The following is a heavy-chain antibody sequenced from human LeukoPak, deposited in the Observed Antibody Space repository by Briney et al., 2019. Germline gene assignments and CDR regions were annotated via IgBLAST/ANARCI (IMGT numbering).Heavy chain of an antibody. CDR3: ARVIPNCSSTSCFLGELDY. D-gene: IGHD2-2*01. Sequence: GGTLRLSCAASGFTFSTYGMSWVRQAPGKGLEWVSVIYSGGSTYYADSVKGRFTISRDNSKNTLYLQMNSLRAEDTAVYYCARVIPNCSSTSCFLGELDYWGQGTLVTVSS. J-gene: IGHJ4*02. V-gene: IGHV3-53*01. CDR2: IYSGGST. CDR1: GFTFSTYG.